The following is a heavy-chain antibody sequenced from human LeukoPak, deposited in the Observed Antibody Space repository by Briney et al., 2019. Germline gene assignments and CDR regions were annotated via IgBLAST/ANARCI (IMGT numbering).Heavy chain of an antibody. J-gene: IGHJ5*02. CDR3: AGDILGYCSGGSCYSSWFDP. V-gene: IGHV4-34*01. CDR2: INHSGST. Sequence: SETLSLTCAVYGGSFSGYYWSWIRQPPGRGLEWIGEINHSGSTNYNPSLKGRVTISVDTSKNQFSLKLSSVTAADTAVYYCAGDILGYCSGGSCYSSWFDPWGQGTLVTVSS. D-gene: IGHD2-15*01. CDR1: GGSFSGYY.